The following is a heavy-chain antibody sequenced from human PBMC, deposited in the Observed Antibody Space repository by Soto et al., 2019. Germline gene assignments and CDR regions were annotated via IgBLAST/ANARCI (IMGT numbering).Heavy chain of an antibody. Sequence: QVQLQESGPGLVKPSETLSLTCTVSGGSINNYYWSWIRQPPGKGLEWIGYIFYSGSTNYNPSLKNRVTIAVDTAKNQFSLELSSVTAADTAVYYCARHNYGSGVSYFDPWGQGTLVTVSS. CDR1: GGSINNYY. J-gene: IGHJ5*02. V-gene: IGHV4-59*08. CDR2: IFYSGST. D-gene: IGHD3-10*01. CDR3: ARHNYGSGVSYFDP.